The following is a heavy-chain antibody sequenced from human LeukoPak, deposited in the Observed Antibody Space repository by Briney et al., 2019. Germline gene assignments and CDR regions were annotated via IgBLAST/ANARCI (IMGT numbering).Heavy chain of an antibody. CDR2: IYYSGST. D-gene: IGHD6-13*01. CDR1: GGSFSSYY. J-gene: IGHJ4*02. V-gene: IGHV4-39*07. Sequence: SETLSLTCAVYGGSFSSYYWGWIRQPPGKGLEWIGSIYYSGSTYYNPSLKSRVTISVDTSKNQFSLKLSSVTAADTAVYYCASLYIAAAGTGVDYWGQGTLVTVSS. CDR3: ASLYIAAAGTGVDY.